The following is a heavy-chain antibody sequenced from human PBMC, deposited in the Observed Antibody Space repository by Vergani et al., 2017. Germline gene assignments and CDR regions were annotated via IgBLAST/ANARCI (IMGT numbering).Heavy chain of an antibody. CDR2: ISYDGTEK. D-gene: IGHD2-15*01. CDR3: ARGGKGIIMVVPSTHL. V-gene: IGHV3-30-3*01. J-gene: IGHJ4*02. Sequence: QVKLEESGGGVVQPGRSLRLPCEASGYSFGNYAMHWVRQAPGKGLEWVGVISYDGTEKKYADSVNGRFTISRDNSKKMMSLQMNSLRVEDTAVYYCARGGKGIIMVVPSTHLWGQGTQVSVS. CDR1: GYSFGNYA.